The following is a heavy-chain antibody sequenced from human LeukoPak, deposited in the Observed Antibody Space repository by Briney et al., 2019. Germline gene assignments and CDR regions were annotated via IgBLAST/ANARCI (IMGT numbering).Heavy chain of an antibody. D-gene: IGHD4/OR15-4a*01. CDR2: IAYTGTA. CDR3: ARDRSANSVF. Sequence: SETLSLTCTVSGGSISGHYWSWIRQPPGKRLEWIGFIAYTGTANYNPSLNSRVTISVDTSKNQFSLRLTSVTAADTAVYYCARDRSANSVFWGQGTLVIVSS. CDR1: GGSISGHY. V-gene: IGHV4-59*11. J-gene: IGHJ4*02.